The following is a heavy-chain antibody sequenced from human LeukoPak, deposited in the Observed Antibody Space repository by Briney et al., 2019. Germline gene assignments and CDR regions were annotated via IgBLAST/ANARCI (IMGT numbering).Heavy chain of an antibody. CDR1: GFIFSSYA. CDR3: XTAYQLLNLFDF. Sequence: PGGSLRLSCAASGFIFSSYAMSWVRQAPGKGLEWVSAISGSGGDTYYADSVKGRFTMSRDNFKNTLYLQMNSLRGEDTAVYYXXTAYQLLNLFDFWGQGTLVTVSS. J-gene: IGHJ4*02. D-gene: IGHD2-2*01. CDR2: ISGSGGDT. V-gene: IGHV3-23*01.